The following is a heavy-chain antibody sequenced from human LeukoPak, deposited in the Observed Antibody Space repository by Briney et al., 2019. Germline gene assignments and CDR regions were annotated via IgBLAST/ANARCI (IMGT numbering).Heavy chain of an antibody. V-gene: IGHV3-23*01. CDR2: ISGSGGST. Sequence: PGGSLRLSCAASGFTFSSYAMSWVRQAPGKGLEWVSAISGSGGSTYYADSVKGRFTISRDNSKNTLYLQMNSLRAEDTAVYYCAKAYYDFWSGNPFDYWGQGTLVTVSS. J-gene: IGHJ4*02. CDR1: GFTFSSYA. D-gene: IGHD3-3*01. CDR3: AKAYYDFWSGNPFDY.